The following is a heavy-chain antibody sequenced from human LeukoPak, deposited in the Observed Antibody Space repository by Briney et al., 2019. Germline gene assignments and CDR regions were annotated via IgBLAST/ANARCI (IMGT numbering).Heavy chain of an antibody. J-gene: IGHJ4*02. D-gene: IGHD3-10*01. Sequence: ASVKVSCKGSGYNFVGYYMHWVRQAPGQGLEWMGIINPSGGSTSYAQKFQGRVTMTRDTSTSTVYMELSSLRSEDTAVYYCATYRFGELYYWGQGTLVTVSS. CDR1: GYNFVGYY. V-gene: IGHV1-46*01. CDR2: INPSGGST. CDR3: ATYRFGELYY.